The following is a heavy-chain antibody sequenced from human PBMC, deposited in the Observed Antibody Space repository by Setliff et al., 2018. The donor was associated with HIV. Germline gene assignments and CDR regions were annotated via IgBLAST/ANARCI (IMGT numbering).Heavy chain of an antibody. CDR2: IKQDGSDK. V-gene: IGHV3-7*03. D-gene: IGHD1-26*01. CDR1: GFTFSNYW. J-gene: IGHJ3*02. CDR3: TTLVGANPWHDAFDI. Sequence: GESLTISCAAFGFTFSNYWMTWVRQAPGKGLEWVANIKQDGSDKYYVDSVKGRFTISRDNAKNSLYLQMNSLKTEDSAVYYCTTLVGANPWHDAFDIWGQGTMVTVSS.